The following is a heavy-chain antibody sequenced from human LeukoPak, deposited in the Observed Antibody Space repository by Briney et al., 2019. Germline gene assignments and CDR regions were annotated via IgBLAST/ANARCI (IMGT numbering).Heavy chain of an antibody. J-gene: IGHJ4*02. D-gene: IGHD3-9*01. CDR3: ARARGYYDILTGYSPFDY. CDR2: ISAYNGNT. V-gene: IGHV1-18*01. Sequence: ASVKVSCKASGGTFTSYAISWVRQAPGQGLEWMGWISAYNGNTNYAQKLQGRVTMTTDTSTSTAYMELRSLRSDDTAVYYCARARGYYDILTGYSPFDYWGQGTLVTVSS. CDR1: GGTFTSYA.